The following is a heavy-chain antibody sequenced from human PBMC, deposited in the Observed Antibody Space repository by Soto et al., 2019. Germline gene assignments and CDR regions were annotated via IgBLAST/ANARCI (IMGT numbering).Heavy chain of an antibody. J-gene: IGHJ6*02. CDR1: GGSISSSSYY. CDR3: ARDTATVYYYYGMDV. V-gene: IGHV4-39*01. CDR2: IYYSGST. D-gene: IGHD5-18*01. Sequence: PSETLSLTCTVSGGSISSSSYYWGWIRQPPGKGLEWIGSIYYSGSTYYNPSLKSRVTISVDTSKNQFSLKLSSVTAADTAVYYCARDTATVYYYYGMDVWGQGATVTVYS.